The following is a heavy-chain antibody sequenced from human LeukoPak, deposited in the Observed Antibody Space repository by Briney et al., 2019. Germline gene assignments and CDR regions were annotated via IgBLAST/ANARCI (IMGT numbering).Heavy chain of an antibody. J-gene: IGHJ5*02. Sequence: ASVKVCCKASGYTFTSYGISWVRQAPGQGLEWMGWISAYNGNTNYAQKLQGRVTMTTDTSTSTAYMELRSLGSDDTGVYYCAAALLGAAAYSWGQGTLVTVSS. CDR2: ISAYNGNT. CDR1: GYTFTSYG. CDR3: AAALLGAAAYS. V-gene: IGHV1-18*01. D-gene: IGHD6-13*01.